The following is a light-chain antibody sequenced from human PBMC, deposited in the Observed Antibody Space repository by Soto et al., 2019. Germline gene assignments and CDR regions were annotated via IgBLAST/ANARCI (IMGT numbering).Light chain of an antibody. Sequence: DIQMTQSPSMVSASVGDRVTITCRASQSIRSWLAWYQVKPGKAPKLLIYKASTLDSGVPSRFSGCGSGTDFTLTISALQPDYLATYYCQQYYSYSVTFGPGTKVEIK. CDR1: QSIRSW. J-gene: IGKJ3*01. CDR2: KAS. V-gene: IGKV1-5*03. CDR3: QQYYSYSVT.